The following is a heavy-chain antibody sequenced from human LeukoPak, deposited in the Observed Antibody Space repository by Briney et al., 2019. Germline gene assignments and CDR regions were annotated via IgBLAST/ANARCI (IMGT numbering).Heavy chain of an antibody. Sequence: SQTLSPTCTVSGGSISSGSYYWSWIRQPAGKGLEWIGRIYTSGSTNYNPSLKSRVTISVDTSKNQFSLKLSSVTAADTAVYYCARALSWGYSSFDYWGQGTLVTVSS. J-gene: IGHJ4*02. D-gene: IGHD3-16*01. CDR2: IYTSGST. CDR3: ARALSWGYSSFDY. V-gene: IGHV4-61*02. CDR1: GGSISSGSYY.